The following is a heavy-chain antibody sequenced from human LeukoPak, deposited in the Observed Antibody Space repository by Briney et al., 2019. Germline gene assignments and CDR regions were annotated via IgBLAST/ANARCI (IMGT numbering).Heavy chain of an antibody. D-gene: IGHD3/OR15-3a*01. CDR3: AKLGASECSILLDPINY. J-gene: IGHJ4*02. CDR1: GFTFSNYG. V-gene: IGHV3-30*18. CDR2: ISYDGSNK. Sequence: PGGSLRLSCAASGFTFSNYGMHWVRQAPGKGLEWVALISYDGSNKYYADSVKGRFTISRDNSKNTLYLQMSSLRAEDRAVYYCAKLGASECSILLDPINYWGQGTLVSVSS.